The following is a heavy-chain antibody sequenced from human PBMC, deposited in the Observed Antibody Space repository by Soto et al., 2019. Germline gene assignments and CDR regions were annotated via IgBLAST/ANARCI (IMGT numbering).Heavy chain of an antibody. CDR3: ARSSGYVPGGY. Sequence: SETLSLTCAVSGYPISSGYCWGCIRQPPGKGLEWIGIIHHSGSTYYNPSLRSRITISVDTSKNQFSLKMPSVTAADTAVYYCARSSGYVPGGYWGQGILVTVSS. V-gene: IGHV4-38-2*01. CDR1: GYPISSGYC. D-gene: IGHD5-12*01. CDR2: IHHSGST. J-gene: IGHJ4*02.